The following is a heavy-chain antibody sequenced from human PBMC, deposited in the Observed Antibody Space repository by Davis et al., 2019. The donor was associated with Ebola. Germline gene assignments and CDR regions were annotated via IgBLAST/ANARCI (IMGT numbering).Heavy chain of an antibody. CDR1: GYSFTSYW. J-gene: IGHJ4*02. Sequence: GESLKISCKGSGYSFTSYWISWVRQMPGKGLEWMGRIDPSDSYTNYSPSFQGHVTISADKSISTAYLQWSSLKASDTAMYYCARHVFDFDMAFDYWGQGTLVTVSS. CDR3: ARHVFDFDMAFDY. D-gene: IGHD2-21*01. V-gene: IGHV5-10-1*01. CDR2: IDPSDSYT.